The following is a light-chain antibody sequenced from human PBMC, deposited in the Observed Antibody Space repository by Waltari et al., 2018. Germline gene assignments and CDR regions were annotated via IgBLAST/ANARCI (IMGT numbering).Light chain of an antibody. CDR1: QDISKY. CDR2: YAS. Sequence: IQMTQSPSSLFAYVGDRVTITCQASQDISKYLNWYQQKQGKAPKVLSYYASNLETGVPSRFSGSGSETQFTFTFSSLQPEDIATYYGQQYDNLPPYTSGQGTKLEIK. CDR3: QQYDNLPPYT. V-gene: IGKV1-33*01. J-gene: IGKJ2*01.